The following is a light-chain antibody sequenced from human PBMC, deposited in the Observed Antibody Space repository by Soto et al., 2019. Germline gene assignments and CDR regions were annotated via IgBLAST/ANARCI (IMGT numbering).Light chain of an antibody. CDR3: LQDYKYPLT. J-gene: IGKJ4*01. CDR2: AAS. Sequence: AIQMTQSPSSLSASVGDRVTITCRASQGIGNALCWYQQKPGEAPNLLIFAASNLQSGIPARFSGSGSGTDFTLPISSLQPDDLATYYCLQDYKYPLTFGGGTKVEIK. CDR1: QGIGNA. V-gene: IGKV1-6*01.